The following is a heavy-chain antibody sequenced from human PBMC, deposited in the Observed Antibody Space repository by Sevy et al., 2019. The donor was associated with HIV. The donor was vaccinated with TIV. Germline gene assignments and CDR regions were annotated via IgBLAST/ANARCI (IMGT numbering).Heavy chain of an antibody. V-gene: IGHV1-58*01. CDR1: GFTFTSSA. CDR2: IVVGSGNT. D-gene: IGHD6-13*01. Sequence: SVKVSCKASGFTFTSSAVQWVRQARGQRLEWIGWIVVGSGNTNYAQKFQERVTITRDMSTSTAYMELSSLRSEDTAVYYCAVVPSIAAARFDYWGQGTLVTVSS. J-gene: IGHJ4*02. CDR3: AVVPSIAAARFDY.